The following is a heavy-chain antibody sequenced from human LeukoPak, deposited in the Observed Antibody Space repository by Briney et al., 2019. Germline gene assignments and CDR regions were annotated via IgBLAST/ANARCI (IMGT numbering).Heavy chain of an antibody. D-gene: IGHD3-10*01. Sequence: GGSLRLSCGASGFTFSSYGMHWVRQAPGKGLEWVAFIRYDGSTIYYADSVKGRFTISRDNAKNSLYLQMNSLRAEDTAVYYCAKDSVYGSGRFADYWGQGTLVTVSS. CDR2: IRYDGSTI. CDR3: AKDSVYGSGRFADY. CDR1: GFTFSSYG. V-gene: IGHV3-30*02. J-gene: IGHJ4*02.